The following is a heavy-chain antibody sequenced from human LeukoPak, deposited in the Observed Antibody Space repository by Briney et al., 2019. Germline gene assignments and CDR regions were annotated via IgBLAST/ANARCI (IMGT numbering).Heavy chain of an antibody. CDR1: GGTFSSYA. Sequence: SVKVSCKASGGTFSSYAISWVRQAPGQGLDWMGGIIPIFGTANYAQKFQGRVTITTDESTSTAYMELSSLRSEDTAVYYCARAMTTVTTDFDYWGQGTLVTVSS. CDR3: ARAMTTVTTDFDY. J-gene: IGHJ4*02. CDR2: IIPIFGTA. V-gene: IGHV1-69*05. D-gene: IGHD4-17*01.